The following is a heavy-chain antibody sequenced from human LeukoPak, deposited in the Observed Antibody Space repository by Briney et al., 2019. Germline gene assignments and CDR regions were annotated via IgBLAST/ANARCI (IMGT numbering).Heavy chain of an antibody. CDR1: GFTFSSYW. CDR3: ARHGGYCSSTSCYCDY. V-gene: IGHV3-21*01. D-gene: IGHD2-2*01. J-gene: IGHJ4*02. CDR2: ISSSSSYI. Sequence: GGSLRLSCAASGFTFSSYWMHWVRQAPGRGLEWVSSISSSSSYIYYADSAKGRFTISRDNAKNSLYLQMNSLRAEDTAVYYCARHGGYCSSTSCYCDYWGQGTLVTVSS.